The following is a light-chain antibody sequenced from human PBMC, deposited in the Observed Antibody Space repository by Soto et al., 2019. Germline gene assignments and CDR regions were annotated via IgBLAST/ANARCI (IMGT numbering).Light chain of an antibody. Sequence: EIVMTQSPASLSVPPGERATLSCRASQSVSSNFAWYLQKPGQAPRLLIYGASARASGIPARFSGSGSGTEFTLTISTLQSEDFAVYYCQQYNNWPPWTFGQGTKVDIK. J-gene: IGKJ1*01. CDR2: GAS. V-gene: IGKV3-15*01. CDR1: QSVSSN. CDR3: QQYNNWPPWT.